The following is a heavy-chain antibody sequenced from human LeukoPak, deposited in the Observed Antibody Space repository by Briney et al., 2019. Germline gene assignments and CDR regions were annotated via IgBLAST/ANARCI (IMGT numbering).Heavy chain of an antibody. J-gene: IGHJ3*02. CDR1: GGSISSYY. CDR3: ARDTAYYYDSSGYPVDAFDI. Sequence: PSETLSLTCTVSGGSISSYYWSWIRQPPGKGLEWIGYIYYSGSTNYNPSLKSRVTISVDTSKDQFSLKLSSVTAADTAVYYCARDTAYYYDSSGYPVDAFDIWGQGTMVTVSS. V-gene: IGHV4-59*01. CDR2: IYYSGST. D-gene: IGHD3-22*01.